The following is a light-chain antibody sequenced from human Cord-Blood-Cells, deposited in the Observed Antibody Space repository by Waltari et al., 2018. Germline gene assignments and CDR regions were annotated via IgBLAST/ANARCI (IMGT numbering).Light chain of an antibody. J-gene: IGLJ1*01. V-gene: IGLV2-11*01. CDR3: CSYAGSYTYV. CDR1: SSAVGGYNY. Sequence: QSALPQPSSVSGSPGQPVPISCTGTSSAVGGYNYVSWSQQHPGKAPKLMIYDVSKRPSGVPDRFSGSKSGNTASLTISGLQAEDEADYYCCSYAGSYTYVFGTGTKVTVL. CDR2: DVS.